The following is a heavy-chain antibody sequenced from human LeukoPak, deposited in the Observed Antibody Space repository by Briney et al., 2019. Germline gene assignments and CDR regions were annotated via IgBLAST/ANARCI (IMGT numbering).Heavy chain of an antibody. V-gene: IGHV3-23*01. D-gene: IGHD3-16*01. CDR1: GFTFSSYA. CDR2: ISGSGGST. Sequence: GGSLRLSCAASGFTFSSYAMSWVRQAPGKGLEWVSAISGSGGSTYYADSVRGRFAISRDNSKNTLHLQMNSLRAEDTAVYYCASPGGVPSPDPWGQGTLVTVSS. CDR3: ASPGGVPSPDP. J-gene: IGHJ5*02.